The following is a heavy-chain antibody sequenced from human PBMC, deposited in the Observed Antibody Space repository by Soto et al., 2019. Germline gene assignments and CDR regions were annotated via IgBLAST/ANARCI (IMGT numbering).Heavy chain of an antibody. J-gene: IGHJ4*02. D-gene: IGHD2-21*02. CDR2: ISAYNGNT. V-gene: IGHV1-18*01. CDR3: ARGGHVVVVTAALDY. CDR1: GYTFTNYG. Sequence: ASVKVSCKASGYTFTNYGISWVRQAPGQGLEWMGWISAYNGNTNYAQKLQGRVTMTTDTSTSTLYMELTSLRSDDTAVYYCARGGHVVVVTAALDYWGQGTLVTVSS.